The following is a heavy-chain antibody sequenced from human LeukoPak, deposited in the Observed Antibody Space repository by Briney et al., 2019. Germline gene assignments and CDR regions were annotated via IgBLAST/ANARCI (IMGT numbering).Heavy chain of an antibody. CDR2: INPNSGGT. CDR3: ARDDVTTGGAIDY. J-gene: IGHJ4*02. Sequence: APVKVSCKASGYTFTGYYMHWVRQAPGQGLEWMGWINPNSGGTNYAQKFQGRVTMTRDTSISTAYMELSRLRSDDTAVYYCARDDVTTGGAIDYWGQGTLVTVSS. D-gene: IGHD4-17*01. CDR1: GYTFTGYY. V-gene: IGHV1-2*02.